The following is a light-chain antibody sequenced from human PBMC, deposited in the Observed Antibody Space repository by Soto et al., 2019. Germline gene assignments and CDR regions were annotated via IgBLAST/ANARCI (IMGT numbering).Light chain of an antibody. CDR1: SSNIGNNY. J-gene: IGLJ2*01. CDR3: GTWDSSLSAGV. CDR2: DNN. V-gene: IGLV1-51*01. Sequence: QSVLPQPPSVSAAPGQTVTIACSGSSSNIGNNYVSWYQQLPGTAPKLLIYDNNKRPSGIPDRFSGSKSGTSATLGITGLQTGDEADYYCGTWDSSLSAGVLGGGTKLTVL.